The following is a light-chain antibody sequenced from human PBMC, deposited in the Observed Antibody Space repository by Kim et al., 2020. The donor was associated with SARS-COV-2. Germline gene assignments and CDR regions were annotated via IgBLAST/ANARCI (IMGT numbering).Light chain of an antibody. CDR2: GAS. J-gene: IGKJ2*01. Sequence: EIVLTQSPGTLSLSPGERATLSCRASQTISSSYLAWYQLQPGQAPRLLIYGASSRATGIPDRFSGSGSGTDFTLTISRLEPEDFAVFYCQQYGISPQTVGQGTKLEI. CDR1: QTISSSY. CDR3: QQYGISPQT. V-gene: IGKV3-20*01.